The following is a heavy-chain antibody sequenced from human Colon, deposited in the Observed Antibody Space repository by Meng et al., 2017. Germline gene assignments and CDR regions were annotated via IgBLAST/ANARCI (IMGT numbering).Heavy chain of an antibody. CDR1: GYDFTNYG. CDR2: INTYTGNP. V-gene: IGHV7-4-1*02. J-gene: IGHJ4*02. D-gene: IGHD4-17*01. CDR3: ATAVTTVPFDY. Sequence: QVQLFESGSALKKPGASVKVSCKASGYDFTNYGMNWVRQAPGQGLEWIGWINTYTGNPAYAQGFTGRFVFSLDTSVSTAYLQISSLKAEDTAVYYCATAVTTVPFDYWGQGTLVTVSS.